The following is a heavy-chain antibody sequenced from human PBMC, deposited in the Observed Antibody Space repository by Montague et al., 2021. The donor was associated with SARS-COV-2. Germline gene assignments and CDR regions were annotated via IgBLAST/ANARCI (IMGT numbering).Heavy chain of an antibody. Sequence: QSGAEVKKPGESLKISCKGSGCSFTSYWIDWVRQMPGKGLEWMGIIYPGDSDTRYSPSFHGQVTISADKSISTAYLQWGSLKASDTAMYYCARHPRYCSGGSCYSGGEFDYWGQGTLVTVSS. J-gene: IGHJ4*02. V-gene: IGHV5-51*01. CDR2: IYPGDSDT. D-gene: IGHD2-15*01. CDR3: ARHPRYCSGGSCYSGGEFDY. CDR1: GCSFTSYW.